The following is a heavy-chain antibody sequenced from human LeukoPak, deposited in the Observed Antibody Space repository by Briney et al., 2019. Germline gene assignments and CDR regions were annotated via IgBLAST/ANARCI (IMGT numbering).Heavy chain of an antibody. Sequence: GGSLRLSCAASGFTFSSFSLDWVRQTPGKGLEWVSSISSSSIYIYYADSVKGRFTISRDNSKNTLFLQMNSLRAEDTAVYYCRDPFDYWGQGTLVTVSS. CDR3: RDPFDY. V-gene: IGHV3-21*01. J-gene: IGHJ4*02. CDR2: ISSSSIYI. CDR1: GFTFSSFS. D-gene: IGHD2/OR15-2a*01.